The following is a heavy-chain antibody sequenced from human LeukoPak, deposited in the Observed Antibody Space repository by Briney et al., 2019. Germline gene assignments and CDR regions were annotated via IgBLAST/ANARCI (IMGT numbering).Heavy chain of an antibody. Sequence: SETLSLTCTVSGGSISSYYWNWIRQPPGKGLEWIGNIYYGGSTNYNPSLKSRVTISVDTSKNQFSLKLSSVTAADTAVYYCARHSPSGWPSDYWGQGTLVTVSS. CDR2: IYYGGST. V-gene: IGHV4-59*08. D-gene: IGHD6-19*01. CDR1: GGSISSYY. CDR3: ARHSPSGWPSDY. J-gene: IGHJ4*02.